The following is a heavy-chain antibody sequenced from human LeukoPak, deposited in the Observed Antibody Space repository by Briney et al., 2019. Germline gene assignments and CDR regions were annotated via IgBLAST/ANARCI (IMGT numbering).Heavy chain of an antibody. CDR1: GGTFSSYA. V-gene: IGHV1-69*13. Sequence: SVKVSGKASGGTFSSYAISWVRQAPGQGLEWMGGIIPIFGTANYAQKFQGRVTITADESTSTAYMELSSLRSEDTAVYYCAGIVVPAAPPHNWFDPWGQGTLVTVSS. CDR2: IIPIFGTA. D-gene: IGHD2-2*01. J-gene: IGHJ5*02. CDR3: AGIVVPAAPPHNWFDP.